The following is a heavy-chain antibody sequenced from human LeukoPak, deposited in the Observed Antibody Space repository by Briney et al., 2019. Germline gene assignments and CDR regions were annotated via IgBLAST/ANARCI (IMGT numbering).Heavy chain of an antibody. J-gene: IGHJ3*01. Sequence: GGSLRLSCAASGVTLSSYAMSWVRQAPGKGLEWVSAISGSGGSTYYADSVKGRFTISRDNSKNTLYLQMNSLRAEDTAVYYCLKVYYDILTGYREDWGQGTMVTVSS. CDR1: GVTLSSYA. D-gene: IGHD3-9*01. CDR2: ISGSGGST. CDR3: LKVYYDILTGYRED. V-gene: IGHV3-23*01.